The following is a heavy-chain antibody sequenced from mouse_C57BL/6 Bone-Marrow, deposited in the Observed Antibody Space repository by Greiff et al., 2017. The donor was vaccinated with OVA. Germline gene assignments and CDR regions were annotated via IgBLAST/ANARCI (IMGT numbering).Heavy chain of an antibody. D-gene: IGHD2-4*01. CDR2: ISDGGSYT. J-gene: IGHJ2*01. V-gene: IGHV5-4*01. CDR1: GFTFSSYA. Sequence: EVQLQESGGGLVKPGGSLKLSCAASGFTFSSYAMSWVRQTPEKRLEWVATISDGGSYTYYPDNVKGRFTISRDNAKNNLYLQMSHLKSEDTAMYYCARAGDYGDFDYWGQGTTLTVSS. CDR3: ARAGDYGDFDY.